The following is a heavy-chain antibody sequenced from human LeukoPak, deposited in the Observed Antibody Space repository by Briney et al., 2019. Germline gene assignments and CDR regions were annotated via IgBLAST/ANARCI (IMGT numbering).Heavy chain of an antibody. CDR3: ARGGSLGY. CDR2: ISSSGSAI. Sequence: GGSLSLSCAASGFTFSSYEMNWVRQAPGKGLGWVSKISSSGSAIYYADYVKGRFTISRDNAKSSLYLQMNSLRVEDTAVYYCARGGSLGYWGQGTLVTVSS. D-gene: IGHD6-19*01. J-gene: IGHJ4*02. CDR1: GFTFSSYE. V-gene: IGHV3-48*03.